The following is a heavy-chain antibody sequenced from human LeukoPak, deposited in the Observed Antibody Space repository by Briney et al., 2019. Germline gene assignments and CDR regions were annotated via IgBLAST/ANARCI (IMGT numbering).Heavy chain of an antibody. D-gene: IGHD3-10*01. CDR1: GFTVSSNY. CDR3: ARKESVLLWFGEAYFDY. Sequence: GSLRLSCAASGFTVSSNYMSWVRQPPGKGLEWIGSIYYSGSTYYNPSLKSRVTISVDTSKNQFSLKLSSVTAADTAVYYCARKESVLLWFGEAYFDYWGQGTLVTVSS. CDR2: IYYSGST. V-gene: IGHV4-39*07. J-gene: IGHJ4*02.